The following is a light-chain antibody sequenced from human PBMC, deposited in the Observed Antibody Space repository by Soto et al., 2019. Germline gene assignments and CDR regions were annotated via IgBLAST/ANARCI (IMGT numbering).Light chain of an antibody. CDR2: DAS. CDR1: QTISSR. CDR3: PQSSGYPRT. V-gene: IGKV1-5*01. J-gene: IGKJ1*01. Sequence: DSQMTQSPSTLSGSVGDRVTITCRAGQTISSRLAWYQQKPGKAPYLLISDASNLERGVPSRFSGSGSGTEFTLTITSMQPDDFAPYYCPQSSGYPRTFGQGTKVDIK.